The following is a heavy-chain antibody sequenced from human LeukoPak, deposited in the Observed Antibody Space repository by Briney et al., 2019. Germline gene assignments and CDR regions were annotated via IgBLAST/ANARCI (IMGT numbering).Heavy chain of an antibody. CDR1: GGSFSGYC. Sequence: SETLSLTCAVYGGSFSGYCLSWIRQPPGKGLEWIWEINHSGSTNYNPSLKNGLSTSVDTSKNKFSLKLSSVTAADTAVYYCARGRTKYSSGGNYFDYWGQGTLVTVSS. D-gene: IGHD6-19*01. CDR3: ARGRTKYSSGGNYFDY. V-gene: IGHV4-34*01. J-gene: IGHJ4*02. CDR2: INHSGST.